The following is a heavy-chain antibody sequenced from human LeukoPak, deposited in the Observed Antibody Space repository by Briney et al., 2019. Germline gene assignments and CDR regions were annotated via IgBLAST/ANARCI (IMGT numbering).Heavy chain of an antibody. V-gene: IGHV1-58*01. J-gene: IGHJ4*02. Sequence: GTSVKVSCMASGFTFTSSAVQWVRQAHGQRLEWIGWIVVGSGNINYAQKLQERVTITRDMSTSTAYMELSSLRSEDTAVYYCAAVRGYCSSTSCLPPDYWGQGTLVTVSS. D-gene: IGHD2-2*01. CDR2: IVVGSGNI. CDR1: GFTFTSSA. CDR3: AAVRGYCSSTSCLPPDY.